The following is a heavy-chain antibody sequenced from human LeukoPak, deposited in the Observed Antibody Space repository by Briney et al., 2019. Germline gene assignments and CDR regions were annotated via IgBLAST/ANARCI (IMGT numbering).Heavy chain of an antibody. CDR1: GFTFSIYS. Sequence: GGSLRLSCAASGFTFSIYSMNWVRQAPGKGLEWVSSIGGSSSSLYYAESVKGRFTISRDNAKNSLYLQMNSLRAEDTAVYYCAKEAGQDYGALDAFDVWGQGTMVTVSS. J-gene: IGHJ3*01. V-gene: IGHV3-21*01. D-gene: IGHD4-17*01. CDR2: IGGSSSSL. CDR3: AKEAGQDYGALDAFDV.